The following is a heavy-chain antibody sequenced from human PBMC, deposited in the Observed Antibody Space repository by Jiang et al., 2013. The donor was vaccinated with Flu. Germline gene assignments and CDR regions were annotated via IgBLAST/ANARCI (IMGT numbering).Heavy chain of an antibody. CDR2: INHSGST. J-gene: IGHJ4*02. V-gene: IGHV4-34*01. Sequence: LLKPSETLSLTCAVYGGSFSGYYWSWIRQPPGKGLEWIGEINHSGSTNYNPSLKSRVTISVDTSKNQFSLKLSSVTAADTAVYYCARAPLGPEYYFDYWGQGNPGHRLL. CDR3: ARAPLGPEYYFDY. D-gene: IGHD1-14*01. CDR1: GGSFSGYY.